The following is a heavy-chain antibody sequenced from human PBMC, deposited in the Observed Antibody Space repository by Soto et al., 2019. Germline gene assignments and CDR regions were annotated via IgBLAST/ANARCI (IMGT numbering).Heavy chain of an antibody. CDR2: INPNSGGT. D-gene: IGHD3-22*01. V-gene: IGHV1-2*02. J-gene: IGHJ3*02. Sequence: ASVKVSCKASGYTFTGYYMHWVRQAPGQGLEWMGWINPNSGGTNYAQKFQGRVTMTRDTSISTAYMELSRLRSDDTAVYYCAGLYYYDSSGYKIIPIWGQGTMVTVSS. CDR1: GYTFTGYY. CDR3: AGLYYYDSSGYKIIPI.